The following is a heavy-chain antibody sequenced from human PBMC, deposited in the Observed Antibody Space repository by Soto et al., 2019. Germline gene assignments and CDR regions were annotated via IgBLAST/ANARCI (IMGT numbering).Heavy chain of an antibody. J-gene: IGHJ4*02. D-gene: IGHD5-12*01. CDR3: ARMEEGVATTRDY. CDR1: GGSFSGYY. Sequence: QVQLQQWGAGLLKPSETLSLTCAVYGGSFSGYYWSWIRQPPGKGLEWIGEINHSGSTNYNPSLKSRVTISVDTSKNQFSLKLSSVTAADTAVYYCARMEEGVATTRDYWGQGTLVTVSS. V-gene: IGHV4-34*01. CDR2: INHSGST.